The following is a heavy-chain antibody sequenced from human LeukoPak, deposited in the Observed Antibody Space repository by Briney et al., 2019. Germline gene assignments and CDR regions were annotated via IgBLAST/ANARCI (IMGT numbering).Heavy chain of an antibody. CDR1: GFTFSTFA. V-gene: IGHV3-23*01. CDR2: IFPSGGGI. CDR3: AKDAWFGELTGRLDY. D-gene: IGHD3-10*01. J-gene: IGHJ4*02. Sequence: GGSLRLSCAASGFTFSTFAMIWVRQPPGKGLEWVSSIFPSGGGIHYADSVRGRFTISRDNSKSTLYLQMNSLRAEDTAVYYCAKDAWFGELTGRLDYWGQGTLVTVSS.